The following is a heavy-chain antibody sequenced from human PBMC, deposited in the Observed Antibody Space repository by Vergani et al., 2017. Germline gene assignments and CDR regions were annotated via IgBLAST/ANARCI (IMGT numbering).Heavy chain of an antibody. CDR3: ARGDYGILTGYRY. Sequence: QVQVVQSGAEVKKSGASVKVSCKTSGYTFSNYYMHWVRQAPGQGLEWMGIINPSGCHTNYAQKLQGRVTMTRDTSTSTVYMELSSPRSEDTAIYYCARGDYGILTGYRYWGQGTLVTVSA. V-gene: IGHV1-46*03. J-gene: IGHJ4*02. CDR2: INPSGCHT. CDR1: GYTFSNYY. D-gene: IGHD3-9*01.